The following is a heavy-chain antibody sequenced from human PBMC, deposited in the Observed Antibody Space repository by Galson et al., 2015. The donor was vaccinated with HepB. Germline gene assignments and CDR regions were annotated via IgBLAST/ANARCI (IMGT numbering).Heavy chain of an antibody. V-gene: IGHV1-3*01. Sequence: SVKVSCKASGYTFTSYAMHWVRQAPGQRLEWMGWINAGNGNTKYSQKFQGRVTITRDTSASTAYMELSSLRSEDTAVYYCASDYMNYDFWSGYRYYYYMDFWGKGTTVTVSS. CDR1: GYTFTSYA. D-gene: IGHD3-3*01. CDR2: INAGNGNT. J-gene: IGHJ6*03. CDR3: ASDYMNYDFWSGYRYYYYMDF.